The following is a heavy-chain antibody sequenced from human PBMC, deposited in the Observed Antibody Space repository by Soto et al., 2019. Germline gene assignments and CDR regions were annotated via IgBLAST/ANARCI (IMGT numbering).Heavy chain of an antibody. CDR3: AKDLKTYDSSGYVFDY. Sequence: GGSLRLSCAASGFNFFSYAMSWVRQAPGKGLEWVSAISGSGGVTYYADSVKGRFTISRDNSQNTLYLQMNSLRAEDTAVYYCAKDLKTYDSSGYVFDYWGQGTLVTVSS. D-gene: IGHD3-22*01. CDR2: ISGSGGVT. J-gene: IGHJ4*02. CDR1: GFNFFSYA. V-gene: IGHV3-23*01.